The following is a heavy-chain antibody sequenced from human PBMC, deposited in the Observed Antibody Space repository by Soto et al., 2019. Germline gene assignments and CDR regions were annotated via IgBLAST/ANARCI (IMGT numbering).Heavy chain of an antibody. CDR1: GGSFSCYY. V-gene: IGHV4-34*01. D-gene: IGHD3-9*01. CDR2: IHHSGST. J-gene: IGHJ6*02. Sequence: SETRSRTCTVYGGSFSCYYWTWIRQPPEKGLEWIGEIHHSGSTNYNPSLKSRVTISVDTSKNQFSLKLSSVTAADTAVYYCARGGPVLRYFRVWGQGTTVTVSS. CDR3: ARGGPVLRYFRV.